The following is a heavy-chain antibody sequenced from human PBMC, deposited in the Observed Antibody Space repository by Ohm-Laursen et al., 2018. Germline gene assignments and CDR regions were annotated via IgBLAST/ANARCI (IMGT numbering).Heavy chain of an antibody. CDR1: GFTFSDYY. Sequence: SLRLSCTASGFTFSDYYMSWIRRAPGKGLAWVSYMSSSGNTIYYGDSVKGRFTISRDNAKNSLYLQMNSLRAEDTAVYYCARATHYDFWNGYYFDYWGQGTLVTVSS. CDR2: MSSSGNTI. J-gene: IGHJ4*02. D-gene: IGHD3-3*01. V-gene: IGHV3-11*01. CDR3: ARATHYDFWNGYYFDY.